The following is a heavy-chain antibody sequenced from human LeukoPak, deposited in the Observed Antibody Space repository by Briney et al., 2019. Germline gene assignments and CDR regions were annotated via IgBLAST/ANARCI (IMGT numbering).Heavy chain of an antibody. CDR3: ARGMGIAAAGIDY. D-gene: IGHD6-13*01. Sequence: PSETLSLTCAVCGGSFSGYYWSWIRQPPGKGLEWIGEINHSGSTNYNPSLKSRVTISVGTSKNQFSLKLSSVTAADTAVYYCARGMGIAAAGIDYWGQGTLVTVSS. V-gene: IGHV4-34*01. J-gene: IGHJ4*02. CDR1: GGSFSGYY. CDR2: INHSGST.